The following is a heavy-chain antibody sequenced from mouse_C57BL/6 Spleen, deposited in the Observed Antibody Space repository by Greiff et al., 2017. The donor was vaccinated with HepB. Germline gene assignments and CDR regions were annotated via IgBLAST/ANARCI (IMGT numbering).Heavy chain of an antibody. CDR2: IDPETGGT. CDR1: GYTFTDYE. CDR3: TRKGAYGSRVVFDY. V-gene: IGHV1-15*01. J-gene: IGHJ2*01. Sequence: QVQLQQSGAELVRPGASVTLSCKASGYTFTDYEMHWVKQTPVHGLEWIGAIDPETGGTAYNQKFKGKAILTADKSSSTAYMELRSLTSEDSAVYYCTRKGAYGSRVVFDYWGQGTTLTVSS. D-gene: IGHD1-1*01.